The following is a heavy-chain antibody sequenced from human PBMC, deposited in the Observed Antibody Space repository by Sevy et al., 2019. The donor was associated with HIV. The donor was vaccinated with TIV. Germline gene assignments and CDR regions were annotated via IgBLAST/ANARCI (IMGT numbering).Heavy chain of an antibody. D-gene: IGHD3-22*01. V-gene: IGHV1-2*02. CDR3: ATEGVVDSSGYYYYYYGMDV. J-gene: IGHJ6*02. CDR2: INPNSGGT. Sequence: ASVKVSCKASGYTFTGYYMHWVRQAPGQGLEWMGWINPNSGGTNYAQKFQGRVTMTRDTSISTAYMELSRLRSDDTAVYYCATEGVVDSSGYYYYYYGMDVWGQGTTVTVSS. CDR1: GYTFTGYY.